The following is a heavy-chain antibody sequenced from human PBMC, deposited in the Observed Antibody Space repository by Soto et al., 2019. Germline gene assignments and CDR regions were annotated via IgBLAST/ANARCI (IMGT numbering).Heavy chain of an antibody. CDR3: ARARLNYYDSSGYPGYFDY. CDR2: IIPIFGTA. Sequence: PVKVSCKGSGGTFSSYAISWVRQAPGQGLEWMGGIIPIFGTANYAQKFQGRVTITADESTSTAYMELSSLRSEDTAVYYCARARLNYYDSSGYPGYFDYWGQGTLVTVSS. J-gene: IGHJ4*02. V-gene: IGHV1-69*01. D-gene: IGHD3-22*01. CDR1: GGTFSSYA.